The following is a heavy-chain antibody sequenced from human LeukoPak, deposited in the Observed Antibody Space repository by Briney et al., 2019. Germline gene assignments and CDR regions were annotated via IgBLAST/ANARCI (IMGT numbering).Heavy chain of an antibody. CDR3: ARDPSSLRDSFDY. Sequence: GGSLRLSCTASEFTFSRYWMNWVRQAPGKGLEWLANIKEDGSERYYVDSVKGRFTISRDNAKNSLYLQMNSLRAEDTAVYYCARDPSSLRDSFDYWGQGTLVIVSS. D-gene: IGHD6-6*01. CDR1: EFTFSRYW. CDR2: IKEDGSER. V-gene: IGHV3-7*01. J-gene: IGHJ4*02.